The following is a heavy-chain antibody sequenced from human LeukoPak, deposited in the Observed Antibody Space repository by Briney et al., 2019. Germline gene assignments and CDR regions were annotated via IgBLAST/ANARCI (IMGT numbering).Heavy chain of an antibody. CDR3: ARSAEDSSRLLRGGAFDI. CDR2: IYSGGST. V-gene: IGHV3-53*04. D-gene: IGHD3-22*01. J-gene: IGHJ3*02. Sequence: GGSLRLSCAASGFTVSSNYVSWVRQAPGKGLEWVSVIYSGGSTYYADSVKGRFTISRHNSKNTLYLQMNSLRAEDTAVYYCARSAEDSSRLLRGGAFDIWGQGTMVTVSS. CDR1: GFTVSSNY.